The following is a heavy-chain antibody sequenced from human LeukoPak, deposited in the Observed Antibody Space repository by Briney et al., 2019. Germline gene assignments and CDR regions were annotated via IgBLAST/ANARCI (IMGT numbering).Heavy chain of an antibody. Sequence: SETLSLTCTVSGGSISSGDYYWNWIRQRPGKGLEWIGYIYYNGSPYYNPSLKSRVTISVDTSKNQFSLKLSSVTAADTAVYYCARAGDYVIVDYWGQGTLVTVSS. V-gene: IGHV4-31*03. D-gene: IGHD4-17*01. J-gene: IGHJ4*02. CDR2: IYYNGSP. CDR1: GGSISSGDYY. CDR3: ARAGDYVIVDY.